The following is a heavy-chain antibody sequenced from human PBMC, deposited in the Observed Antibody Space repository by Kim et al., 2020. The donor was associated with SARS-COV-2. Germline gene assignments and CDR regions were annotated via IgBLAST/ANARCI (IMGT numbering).Heavy chain of an antibody. Sequence: QKFQGRVTMTRDTSISTAYMELSRLRSDDTAVYYCARVLHRLYDLNWFDPWGQGTLVTVSS. D-gene: IGHD3-22*01. J-gene: IGHJ5*02. V-gene: IGHV1-2*02. CDR3: ARVLHRLYDLNWFDP.